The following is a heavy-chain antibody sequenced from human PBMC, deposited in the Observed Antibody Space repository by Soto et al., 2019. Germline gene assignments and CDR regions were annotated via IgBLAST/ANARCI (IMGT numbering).Heavy chain of an antibody. CDR1: GYSFTSYW. J-gene: IGHJ5*02. CDR2: TYPGDSDT. V-gene: IGHV5-51*01. Sequence: PGESLKISCKGSGYSFTSYWIGWVRQMPGKGLEWMGITYPGDSDTRYSPSFQGQVTISADKSISTAYLQWSSLKASDTAMYYCARLTGGPYYDFWSGYYPSRFGNWFDPWGQGTLVAVSS. D-gene: IGHD3-3*01. CDR3: ARLTGGPYYDFWSGYYPSRFGNWFDP.